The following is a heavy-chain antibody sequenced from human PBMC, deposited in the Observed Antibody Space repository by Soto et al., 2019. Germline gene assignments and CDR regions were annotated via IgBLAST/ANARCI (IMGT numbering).Heavy chain of an antibody. Sequence: SETLSLTCTVSGGSIGNSYWTWIRQPPGKGLEWIGYIYYNGNTNYNPSLKSRVTISVDTSKNQFSLKLSSVTAADTAVYYCARDLESYYGAAFDIWGQGTKVTV. CDR3: ARDLESYYGAAFDI. D-gene: IGHD3-10*01. J-gene: IGHJ3*02. V-gene: IGHV4-59*01. CDR2: IYYNGNT. CDR1: GGSIGNSY.